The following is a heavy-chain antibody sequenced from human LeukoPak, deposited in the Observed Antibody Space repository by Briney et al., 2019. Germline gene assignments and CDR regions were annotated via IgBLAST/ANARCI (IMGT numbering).Heavy chain of an antibody. CDR3: ARDLLYSSEYSSGYDDSFDI. CDR2: ICDYEGNT. J-gene: IGHJ3*02. Sequence: GASLKVSCTASGYTFTSYCSSWVRQAPGQGLEWMGWICDYEGNTYNAQKQQGRATMTTDTSTSTAYMELRSLRSGDAGVFYCARDLLYSSEYSSGYDDSFDIWGQGTMVTVSS. V-gene: IGHV1-18*01. CDR1: GYTFTSYC. D-gene: IGHD6-19*01.